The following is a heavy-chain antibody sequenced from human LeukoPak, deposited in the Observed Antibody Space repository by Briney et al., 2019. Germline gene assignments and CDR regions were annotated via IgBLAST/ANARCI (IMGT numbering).Heavy chain of an antibody. CDR2: ISYDGSNK. V-gene: IGHV3-30-3*01. CDR3: ARTPGRLYGMDV. J-gene: IGHJ6*02. CDR1: GFTFSSYA. Sequence: GGSLRLSCAASGFTFSSYAMHWVRQAPGKGLEWVAVISYDGSNKYYADSVKGRFTISRDNSKNTLYLQMNSLRAEDTAVYYCARTPGRLYGMDVWGQGTTVTVSS.